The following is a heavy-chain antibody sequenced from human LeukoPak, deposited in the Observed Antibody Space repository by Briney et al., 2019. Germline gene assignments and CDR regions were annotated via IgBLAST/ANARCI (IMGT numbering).Heavy chain of an antibody. V-gene: IGHV3-23*01. CDR3: AKDPIAAGKARRFDY. D-gene: IGHD6-13*01. CDR2: ISGSGGST. J-gene: IGHJ4*02. Sequence: GGSLRLSCAISGFIFDDYGMSWVRQGPGKGLEWVSGISGSGGSTYYADSVKGRFTISRDNSKNTLYLQMNSLRAEDTAVYYCAKDPIAAGKARRFDYWGQGTLVTVSS. CDR1: GFIFDDYG.